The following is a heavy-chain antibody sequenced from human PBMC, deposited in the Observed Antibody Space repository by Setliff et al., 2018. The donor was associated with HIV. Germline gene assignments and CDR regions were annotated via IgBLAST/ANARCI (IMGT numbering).Heavy chain of an antibody. CDR3: ARSLREYSYGSPDY. CDR2: VDPEDGET. D-gene: IGHD5-18*01. Sequence: ASVKVSCKASGYTFTDYYMHWVQQAPGKELEWMGRVDPEDGETIYAEKFQGRVTISRDIHANTAYMELSSLRSEDTAIYYCARSLREYSYGSPDYWGPGTLVTVSS. V-gene: IGHV1-69-2*01. CDR1: GYTFTDYY. J-gene: IGHJ4*02.